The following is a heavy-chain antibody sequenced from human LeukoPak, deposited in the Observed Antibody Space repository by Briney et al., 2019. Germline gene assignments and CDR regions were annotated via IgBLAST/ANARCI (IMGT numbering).Heavy chain of an antibody. CDR1: GGSISSYF. D-gene: IGHD5-18*01. CDR3: ARFLSDTGGSYFDY. CDR2: IYTSGST. V-gene: IGHV4-4*07. Sequence: PSETLSLTCTVSGGSISSYFWSWIRQSAGKGLEGIGRIYTSGSTDYNPSLKSRVTISADKSTNQFSLKLSSVTAADTAVYYRARFLSDTGGSYFDYWGQGSLVTVSS. J-gene: IGHJ4*02.